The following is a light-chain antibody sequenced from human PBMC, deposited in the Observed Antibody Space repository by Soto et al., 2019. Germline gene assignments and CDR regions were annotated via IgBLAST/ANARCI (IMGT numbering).Light chain of an antibody. J-gene: IGLJ1*01. CDR3: SSYTSRRTYV. V-gene: IGLV2-14*01. Sequence: SVLTQPGSVCGSPWQSITFSCTGTSSDVGGYNYVSWYQQHPGKAPKLIIYDVSHWPSGVSNRFSGSKSGNTASLTISGLQAEDEGDYYCSSYTSRRTYVFGTGTKVTVL. CDR1: SSDVGGYNY. CDR2: DVS.